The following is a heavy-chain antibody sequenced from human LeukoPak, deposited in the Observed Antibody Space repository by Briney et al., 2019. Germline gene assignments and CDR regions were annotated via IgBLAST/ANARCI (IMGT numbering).Heavy chain of an antibody. CDR1: GGSISSSSYY. Sequence: SETLSLTCTVSGGSISSSSYYWGWIRQPPGKGLEWMGSIYYSGSTYYNPSLKSRVTISVDTSKNQFSLKLSSVTAADTAVYYCARGHRYYDSSGYSHFDYWGPGTLVTVSS. CDR2: IYYSGST. D-gene: IGHD3-22*01. V-gene: IGHV4-39*07. CDR3: ARGHRYYDSSGYSHFDY. J-gene: IGHJ4*02.